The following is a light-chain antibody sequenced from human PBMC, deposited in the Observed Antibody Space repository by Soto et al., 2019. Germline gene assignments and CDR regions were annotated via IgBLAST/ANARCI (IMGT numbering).Light chain of an antibody. V-gene: IGKV3-20*01. CDR1: QSVSSSY. CDR3: QHYGT. J-gene: IGKJ1*01. Sequence: ESLLTQSPGTLSLSPGERATLSCRASQSVSSSYLAWYQQKVGQAPRLLIFGASTRATDIPDRFSGSGSGRDFTLTISRLEPEDFAVYFCQHYGTFGQGTKVEIK. CDR2: GAS.